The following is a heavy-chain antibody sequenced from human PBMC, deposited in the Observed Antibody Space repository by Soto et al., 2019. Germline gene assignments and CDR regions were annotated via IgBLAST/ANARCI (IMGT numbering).Heavy chain of an antibody. CDR3: ARLKGDVDTAMETHYSGMDD. Sequence: GSSVKVSCKASGYTFTSYAMHWVRQAPGQRLEWMGWINAGNGNTKYSQKFQGRVTITRDTSASTAYMELSSLRSDDTAVYYCARLKGDVDTAMETHYSGMDDCDKATTVTVSS. J-gene: IGHJ6*04. D-gene: IGHD5-18*01. CDR2: INAGNGNT. V-gene: IGHV1-3*01. CDR1: GYTFTSYA.